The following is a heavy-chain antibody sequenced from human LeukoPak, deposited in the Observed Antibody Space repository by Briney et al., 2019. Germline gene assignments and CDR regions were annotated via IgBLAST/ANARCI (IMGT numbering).Heavy chain of an antibody. CDR2: IYYSGST. CDR1: GSSIRSYY. V-gene: IGHV4-59*01. Sequence: SETLSLTCTVSGSSIRSYYWSWIRQPPGKGLEWIGYIYYSGSTNYNPSLKSRVTISVDTSKNQFSLKLSSVTAADTAVYYCARVRRAITMVRGSYAFDIWGQGTMVTVSS. D-gene: IGHD3-10*01. CDR3: ARVRRAITMVRGSYAFDI. J-gene: IGHJ3*02.